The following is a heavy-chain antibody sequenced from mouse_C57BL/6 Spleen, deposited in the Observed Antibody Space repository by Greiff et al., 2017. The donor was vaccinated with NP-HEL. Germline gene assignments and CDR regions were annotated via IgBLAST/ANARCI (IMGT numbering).Heavy chain of an antibody. CDR1: GYTFTSYW. CDR3: ARGGASPRYFDY. D-gene: IGHD2-10*02. J-gene: IGHJ2*01. Sequence: VKLQQPGAELVKPGASVKLSCKASGYTFTSYWMQWVKQRPGQGLEWIGEIDPSDSYTNYNQKFKGKATLTVDTSSSTAYMQLSSLTSEDSAVYYCARGGASPRYFDYWGQGTTLTVSS. CDR2: IDPSDSYT. V-gene: IGHV1-50*01.